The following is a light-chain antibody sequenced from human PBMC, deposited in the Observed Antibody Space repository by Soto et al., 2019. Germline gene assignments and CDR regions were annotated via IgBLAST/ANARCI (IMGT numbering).Light chain of an antibody. CDR2: GAS. J-gene: IGKJ5*01. Sequence: EIVMTQSPATLSVSPGERATLSCRASQSVSSNLAWYQQKPGQAPRLIIYGASTRATGGPARFSGSGSGTDFTLTISRLEPEDFAVYYCQQYGSSPITFGQGTRLEIK. V-gene: IGKV3-15*01. CDR1: QSVSSN. CDR3: QQYGSSPIT.